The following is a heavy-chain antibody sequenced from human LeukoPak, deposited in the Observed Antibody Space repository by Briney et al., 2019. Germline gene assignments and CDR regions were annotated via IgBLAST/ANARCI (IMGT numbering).Heavy chain of an antibody. CDR2: LYYSGST. D-gene: IGHD3-3*01. CDR3: ARGPPTDYDFGSGYRLFDY. Sequence: PSETLSFTCTVSGGSINNYYWSWIRQPPGKGLEWIGYLYYSGSTNYNPSLKSRVTISVDTSKNQFSLKLSSVTAADTAVYYCARGPPTDYDFGSGYRLFDYWGQGTLVTVSS. CDR1: GGSINNYY. J-gene: IGHJ4*02. V-gene: IGHV4-59*01.